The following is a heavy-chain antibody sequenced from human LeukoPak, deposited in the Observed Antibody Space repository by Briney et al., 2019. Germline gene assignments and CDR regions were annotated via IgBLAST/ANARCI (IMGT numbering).Heavy chain of an antibody. CDR2: INSDGGRT. Sequence: GGSLRPSCAASGFTFGGYLMHWVRQAPGKGLVWVSRINSDGGRTIYADSVKGRFTVSRDNAKNTLYLQMNSLRAEDTAVYYCARVGDIVARLPHFDYWGQGTLVTVSS. D-gene: IGHD5-12*01. CDR3: ARVGDIVARLPHFDY. V-gene: IGHV3-74*01. J-gene: IGHJ4*02. CDR1: GFTFGGYL.